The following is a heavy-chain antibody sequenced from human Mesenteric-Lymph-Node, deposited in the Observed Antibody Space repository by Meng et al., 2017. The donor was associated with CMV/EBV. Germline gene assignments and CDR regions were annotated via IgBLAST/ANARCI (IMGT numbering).Heavy chain of an antibody. CDR1: GGSFSGYY. CDR2: INHSGST. D-gene: IGHD4-23*01. Sequence: QGQLQHWGVGLLKPSETLSLTCAVYGGSFSGYYWSWIRQPPGKGLEWIGEINHSGSTNYNPSLKSRVTISVDTSKNQFSLKLSSVTAADTAVYYCARHQRWLKSEGGFNYWGQGTLVIVSS. V-gene: IGHV4-34*01. CDR3: ARHQRWLKSEGGFNY. J-gene: IGHJ4*02.